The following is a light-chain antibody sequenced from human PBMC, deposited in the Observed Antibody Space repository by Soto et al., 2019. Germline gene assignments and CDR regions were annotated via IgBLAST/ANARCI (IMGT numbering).Light chain of an antibody. CDR3: QQRSNWPRT. CDR1: QSVSSS. CDR2: DAS. Sequence: DIVLTQSPATLSLSPGERATLSCRASQSVSSSLGWYQQIPGQAPRLLIYDASNRATGIPARFSGSGSGTDFTLTISSLEPEDFAVYYCQQRSNWPRTFGQGTKLEIK. J-gene: IGKJ2*01. V-gene: IGKV3-11*01.